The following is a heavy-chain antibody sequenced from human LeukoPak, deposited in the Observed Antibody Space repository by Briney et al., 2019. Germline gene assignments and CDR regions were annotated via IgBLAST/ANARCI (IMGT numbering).Heavy chain of an antibody. CDR2: IYYSGST. Sequence: SETLSLTCTVSGGSISSGGYYWSWIRQHPGKGLEWIGYIYYSGSTYYNPSLKSRVAISVDTSKNQFSLKLSSVTAADTAVYYCARGSGRLAQEDYYYGTDVWGQGTTVTVSS. CDR3: ARGSGRLAQEDYYYGTDV. J-gene: IGHJ6*02. V-gene: IGHV4-31*03. D-gene: IGHD3-10*01. CDR1: GGSISSGGYY.